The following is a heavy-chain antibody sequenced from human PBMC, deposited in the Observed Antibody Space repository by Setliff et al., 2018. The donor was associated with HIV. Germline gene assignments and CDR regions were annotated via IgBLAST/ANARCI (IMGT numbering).Heavy chain of an antibody. D-gene: IGHD1-7*01. V-gene: IGHV4-38-2*02. CDR3: GREGEGELPGY. CDR2: IYHTGST. Sequence: SETLSLTCDVSGYSISSGYYWGWIRQSPGKGLEWIATIYHTGSTYYNPSLKSRVTISVDTSKNHFSLKVTSMTAADTAIYYCGREGEGELPGYWGQGTLVIVSS. J-gene: IGHJ4*02. CDR1: GYSISSGYY.